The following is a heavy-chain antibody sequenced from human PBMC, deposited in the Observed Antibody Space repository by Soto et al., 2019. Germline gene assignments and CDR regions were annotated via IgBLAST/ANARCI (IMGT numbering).Heavy chain of an antibody. CDR1: GGSISSGGYY. D-gene: IGHD2-2*02. CDR3: AREPAAIRRAFDL. CDR2: IYYSGST. J-gene: IGHJ3*01. V-gene: IGHV4-31*02. Sequence: SETLSLTCTVSGGSISSGGYYWSWIRQHPGKGLEWIGYIYYSGSTYYNPSLKSRVTISVDTSKNQFSLKLSSVTAADTAVYYCAREPAAIRRAFDLWGQGTLVIVSS.